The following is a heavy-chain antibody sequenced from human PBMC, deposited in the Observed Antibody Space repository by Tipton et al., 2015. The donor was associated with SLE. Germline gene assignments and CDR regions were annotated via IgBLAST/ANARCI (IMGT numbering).Heavy chain of an antibody. CDR1: GFTFSSYT. CDR2: ISSSGGGT. D-gene: IGHD3-10*01. CDR3: ARELVPGYYGMDV. V-gene: IGHV3-64*01. Sequence: SLRLSCAASGFTFSSYTMHWVRQAPGKGLEFVSAISSSGGGTPYANSVKGRFTISRDNSKNTLYLQMNSLRAEDTAVYYCARELVPGYYGMDVWGQGTTVTVSS. J-gene: IGHJ6*02.